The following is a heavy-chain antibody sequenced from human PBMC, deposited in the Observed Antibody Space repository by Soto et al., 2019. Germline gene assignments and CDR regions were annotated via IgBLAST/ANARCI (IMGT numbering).Heavy chain of an antibody. CDR3: AKSRESGNYGGGTFFDY. D-gene: IGHD1-26*01. CDR1: GFTFSSYA. CDR2: ISGSGGST. V-gene: IGHV3-23*01. Sequence: EVQLLESGGGLVQPGGSLRLSCAASGFTFSSYAMSWVRQAPGKGLEWVSAISGSGGSTYYADSVKGRFTISRDNSKNRLYLQMNSLRAEDTAVYYCAKSRESGNYGGGTFFDYWGQGTLVTVSS. J-gene: IGHJ4*02.